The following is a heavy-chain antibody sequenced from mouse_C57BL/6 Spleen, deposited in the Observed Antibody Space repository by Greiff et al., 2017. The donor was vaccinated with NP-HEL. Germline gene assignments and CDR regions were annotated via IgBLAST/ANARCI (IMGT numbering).Heavy chain of an antibody. Sequence: VQLQQSGAELARPGASVKLSCKASGYTFTSYGISWVKQRTGQGLEWIGEIYPSSGNTYYNEKCKGKATLTADKSSSTAYMELRSLTSEDSAVYFWARYDYDGPSYAMDYWGQGTSVTVSS. CDR2: IYPSSGNT. CDR1: GYTFTSYG. J-gene: IGHJ4*01. D-gene: IGHD2-4*01. CDR3: ARYDYDGPSYAMDY. V-gene: IGHV1-81*01.